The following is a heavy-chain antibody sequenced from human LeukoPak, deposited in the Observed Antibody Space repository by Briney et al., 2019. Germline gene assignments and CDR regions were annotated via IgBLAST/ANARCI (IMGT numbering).Heavy chain of an antibody. Sequence: GGSLRLSCAASGFTFSSYSMNWVRQAPGKGLEWVTSISSSSSYIYYADSVKGRFTISRDNAKNSLYLQMNSLRAEDTAVYYCARPAGTEKRNWFDPWGQGTLVTVSS. CDR1: GFTFSSYS. CDR3: ARPAGTEKRNWFDP. V-gene: IGHV3-21*01. CDR2: ISSSSSYI. J-gene: IGHJ5*02.